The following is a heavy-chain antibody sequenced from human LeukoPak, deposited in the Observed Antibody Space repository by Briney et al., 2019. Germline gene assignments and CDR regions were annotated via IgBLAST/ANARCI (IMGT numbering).Heavy chain of an antibody. D-gene: IGHD4-23*01. Sequence: GASVKVSCKASGYTFTTYGISWVRRAAGQGLEWMGWISGYNGNTNYAQKLQGRVTMTTDTSTSTAFMELRSLRSDDTAIYYCARSDFGGAADYWGQGTLVTVS. J-gene: IGHJ4*02. CDR2: ISGYNGNT. CDR1: GYTFTTYG. CDR3: ARSDFGGAADY. V-gene: IGHV1-18*01.